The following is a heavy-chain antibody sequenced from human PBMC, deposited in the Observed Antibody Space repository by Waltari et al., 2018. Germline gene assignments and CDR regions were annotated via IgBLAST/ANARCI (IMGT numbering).Heavy chain of an antibody. D-gene: IGHD1-26*01. V-gene: IGHV1-69*13. J-gene: IGHJ5*02. Sequence: QVQLVQSGAEVKKPGSSVKFSCKPSGGTFSSYAISWVRQAPGQGLELMGGIIQIYGTANYAQKFQGRVTITADESTSTAYMELSSLRSEDTAVYYWARVIVGATPWFEPWGQGTLVPVSS. CDR2: IIQIYGTA. CDR3: ARVIVGATPWFEP. CDR1: GGTFSSYA.